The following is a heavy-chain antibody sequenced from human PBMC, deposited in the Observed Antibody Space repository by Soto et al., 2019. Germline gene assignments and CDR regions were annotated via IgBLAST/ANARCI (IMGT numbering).Heavy chain of an antibody. CDR3: ARQPRGYSGYDHSYYYYYYGMDV. J-gene: IGHJ6*02. CDR2: IYYSGST. V-gene: IGHV4-59*01. CDR1: GGSISSYY. D-gene: IGHD5-12*01. Sequence: PSETLSLTCTVSGGSISSYYWSWIRQPPGKGLEWIGYIYYSGSTNYNPSLKSRVTISVDTSKNQFSLKLSSVTAADTAVYYCARQPRGYSGYDHSYYYYYYGMDVWGQGTTVTVSS.